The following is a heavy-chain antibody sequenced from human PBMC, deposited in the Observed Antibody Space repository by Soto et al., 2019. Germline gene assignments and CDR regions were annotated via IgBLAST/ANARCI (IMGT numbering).Heavy chain of an antibody. Sequence: QVQLVQSGAEMRKPGSSLRVSCKASGGTFSDFAFSWVRQAPGQGLEWMGGIVPRFGSPNYAQKFGGRVTITADTSTSTVYMEVSSLRFGDTAVYFCARDRIQLRLGKYSFNGIDVWGQGTTITVSS. CDR2: IVPRFGSP. D-gene: IGHD3-16*01. CDR1: GGTFSDFA. CDR3: ARDRIQLRLGKYSFNGIDV. V-gene: IGHV1-69*06. J-gene: IGHJ6*02.